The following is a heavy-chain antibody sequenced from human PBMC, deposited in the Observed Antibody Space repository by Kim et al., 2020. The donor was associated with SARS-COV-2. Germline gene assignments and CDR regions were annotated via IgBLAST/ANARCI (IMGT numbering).Heavy chain of an antibody. V-gene: IGHV3-49*04. D-gene: IGHD6-19*01. Sequence: GGSLRLSCTASGFTFGDYAMSWVRQAPGKGLEWVGFIRSKAYGGTTEYAASVKGRFTISRDDSKSIAYLQMNSLKTEDTAVYYCTSGGGGQWLDRYYYDGMDVWGQGTTVTVSS. J-gene: IGHJ6*02. CDR2: IRSKAYGGTT. CDR1: GFTFGDYA. CDR3: TSGGGGQWLDRYYYDGMDV.